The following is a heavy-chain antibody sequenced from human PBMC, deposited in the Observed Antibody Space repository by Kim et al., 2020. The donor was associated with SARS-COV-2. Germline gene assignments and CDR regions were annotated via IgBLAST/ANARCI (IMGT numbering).Heavy chain of an antibody. V-gene: IGHV4-31*03. CDR1: GGSISSGGYY. J-gene: IGHJ4*02. CDR2: IYYSGST. Sequence: SETLSLTCTVSGGSISSGGYYWSWIRQHPGKGLEWIGYIYYSGSTYYNPSLKSRVTISVDTSKNQFSLKLSSVTAADTAVYYCATGITIFGVVRGPFDYWGQGHLVTVSS. D-gene: IGHD3-3*01. CDR3: ATGITIFGVVRGPFDY.